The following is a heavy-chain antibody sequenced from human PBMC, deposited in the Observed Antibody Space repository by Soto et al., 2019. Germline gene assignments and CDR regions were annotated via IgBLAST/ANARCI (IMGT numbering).Heavy chain of an antibody. CDR3: AKDFTPWFGDYFYYYYGMDV. J-gene: IGHJ6*02. D-gene: IGHD4-17*01. V-gene: IGHV3-30*18. Sequence: QVQLVESGGGVVQPGRSLRLSCAAAGFTFSSYGMHWVRQAPGTGLEWVAVMSYDGSKYYADTVKGRFTISRDNSKNTLYLQINSLSSEDTAVYYCAKDFTPWFGDYFYYYYGMDVWGQGTTVTVSS. CDR2: MSYDGSK. CDR1: GFTFSSYG.